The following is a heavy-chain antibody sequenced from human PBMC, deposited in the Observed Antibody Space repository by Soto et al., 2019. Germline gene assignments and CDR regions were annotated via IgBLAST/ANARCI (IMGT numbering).Heavy chain of an antibody. J-gene: IGHJ4*02. CDR1: GFTFGDYA. CDR2: IRSKAYGGTT. V-gene: IGHV3-49*03. D-gene: IGHD3-3*01. CDR3: TRGMNDFWSGYYFDY. Sequence: GGSLRLSCTAFGFTFGDYAMSWFRQAPGKGLEWVGFIRSKAYGGTTEYAASVKGRFTISRDDSKSIAYLQMNSLKTEDTAVYYCTRGMNDFWSGYYFDYWGQGTLVTVSS.